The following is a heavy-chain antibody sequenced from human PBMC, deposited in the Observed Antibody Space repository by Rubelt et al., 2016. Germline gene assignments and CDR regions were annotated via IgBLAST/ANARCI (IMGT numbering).Heavy chain of an antibody. CDR3: ASTSRDGYILTGYYYYYMDV. CDR2: FYYIGST. CDR1: GGSISSYY. J-gene: IGHJ6*03. D-gene: IGHD5-24*01. V-gene: IGHV4-59*01. Sequence: QVQLQESGPGLVKPSATLSLTCTVSGGSISSYYWSWIRQPPGTGLAWIGYFYYIGSTNYNPSLKSRVSLSVDTSKNLFSLKLRSVTAADTAVYYCASTSRDGYILTGYYYYYMDVWGKGTTVTVSS.